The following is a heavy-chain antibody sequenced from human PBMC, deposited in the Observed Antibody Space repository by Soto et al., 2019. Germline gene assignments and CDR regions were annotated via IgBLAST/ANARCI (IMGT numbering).Heavy chain of an antibody. CDR3: PKSPESYYYGMDV. J-gene: IGHJ6*02. CDR2: ISGSGANT. CDR1: GFTFSGYA. V-gene: IGHV3-23*01. Sequence: GGSLRLSCAASGFTFSGYAMTWVRQAPGKGLEWVSSISGSGANTYYADSVKGRFIISRDNSKNTVSLQMNSLRADDTAVYYCPKSPESYYYGMDVWGQGTTVTVSS.